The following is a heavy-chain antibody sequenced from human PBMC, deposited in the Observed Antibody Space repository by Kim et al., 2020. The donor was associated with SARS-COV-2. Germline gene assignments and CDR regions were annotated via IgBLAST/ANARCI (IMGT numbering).Heavy chain of an antibody. CDR2: ISWDSGSI. Sequence: GGSLRLSCAPSGFSFGDYGMNWVRQIPGKGLEWVAGISWDSGSIAYADSVKGRFTISRDNAKNSVYLQINSLRPEDTALYYCARRYCNFFGSDGWCQGTT. CDR1: GFSFGDYG. D-gene: IGHD2-15*01. CDR3: ARRYCNFFGSDG. V-gene: IGHV3-9*01. J-gene: IGHJ6*01.